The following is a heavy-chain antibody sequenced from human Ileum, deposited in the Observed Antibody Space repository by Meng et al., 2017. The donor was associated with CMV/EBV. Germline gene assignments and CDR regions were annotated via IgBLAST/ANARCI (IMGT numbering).Heavy chain of an antibody. V-gene: IGHV3-23*03. CDR3: AKGWHVHD. D-gene: IGHD2-15*01. CDR1: GFTFTDYA. Sequence: GESLKISCVTSGFTFTDYAMNWVRQAPGKGLEWVSVSYSSKTGTYYADSVKGRFTVSRDNSKDTLYLQMNSLRAEDTAVYYCAKGWHVHDWGQGTLVTVSS. J-gene: IGHJ4*02. CDR2: SYSSKTGT.